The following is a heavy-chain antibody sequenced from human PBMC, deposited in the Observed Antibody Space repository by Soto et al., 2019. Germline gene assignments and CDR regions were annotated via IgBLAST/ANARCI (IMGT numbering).Heavy chain of an antibody. CDR1: GFTFSSFD. V-gene: IGHV3-13*01. J-gene: IGHJ4*02. Sequence: GGSLRLSCAASGFTFSSFDMHWVRQATGKGLEWVSAIGTAGDTYYPGSVKGRFTISRENAKNSLYLQMNSLRAGDTAVYYCARGWSGYDFRGGFLPSRKQIFDYWGQGTLVTVSS. D-gene: IGHD5-12*01. CDR3: ARGWSGYDFRGGFLPSRKQIFDY. CDR2: IGTAGDT.